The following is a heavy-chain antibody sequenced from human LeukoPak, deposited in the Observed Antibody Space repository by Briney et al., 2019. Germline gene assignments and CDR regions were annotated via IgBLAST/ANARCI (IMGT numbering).Heavy chain of an antibody. CDR3: ARDVGNFGSGSSYFDS. D-gene: IGHD3-10*01. CDR1: GFTFSSYG. Sequence: GGLLRLSCTPSGFTFSSYGFHWVRQAPGKGLESVAVICYDGSQKYYADSVKGRFTISRDNSKNTLSLQMNSLRAEDTAVYYCARDVGNFGSGSSYFDSWGQGTLVTVSS. CDR2: ICYDGSQK. J-gene: IGHJ4*02. V-gene: IGHV3-33*01.